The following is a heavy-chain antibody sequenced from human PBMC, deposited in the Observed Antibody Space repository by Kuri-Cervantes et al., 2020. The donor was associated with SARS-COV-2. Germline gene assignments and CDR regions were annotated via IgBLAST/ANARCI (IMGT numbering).Heavy chain of an antibody. CDR1: GFTFSSYS. V-gene: IGHV3-21*01. CDR2: ISSSSSYI. CDR3: AKNHDGGYDFSIHFDTYFDY. J-gene: IGHJ4*02. D-gene: IGHD3-3*01. Sequence: GESLKISCAASGFTFSSYSMNWVRQAPGKGLEWVSSISSSSSYIYHADSVKGRFTISRDNSKNTLYLQMNSLRAEDTAVYYCAKNHDGGYDFSIHFDTYFDYWGQGTLVTVSS.